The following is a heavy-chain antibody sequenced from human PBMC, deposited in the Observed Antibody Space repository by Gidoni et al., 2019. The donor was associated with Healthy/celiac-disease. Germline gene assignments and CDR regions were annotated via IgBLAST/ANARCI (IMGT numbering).Heavy chain of an antibody. V-gene: IGHV3-9*01. Sequence: EVQLVESGGGLVQPGRSLRLSCAASGFTFAAYAMHWVRQAPGKGLEWVSGISWNSGSIGYADSVKGRFTISRDNAKNSLYLQMNSLRAEDTALYYCAKGTYDYVWGSYRPPGGFDYWGQGTLVTVSS. CDR3: AKGTYDYVWGSYRPPGGFDY. CDR2: ISWNSGSI. CDR1: GFTFAAYA. D-gene: IGHD3-16*02. J-gene: IGHJ4*02.